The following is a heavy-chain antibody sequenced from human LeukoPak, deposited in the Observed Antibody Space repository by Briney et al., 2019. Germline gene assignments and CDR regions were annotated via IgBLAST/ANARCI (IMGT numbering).Heavy chain of an antibody. CDR1: GFTVSTNY. V-gene: IGHV3-53*01. CDR3: ARDSGRFDVFDI. CDR2: IYSDGRT. Sequence: PGGSLRLSCAASGFTVSTNYMSWVRPAPGKGLEWVSVIYSDGRTYYADSVKGRFTIPRDNSKNTLYLQMNSLRAEDTAVYYCARDSGRFDVFDIWGQGTMVTVSS. D-gene: IGHD3-10*01. J-gene: IGHJ3*02.